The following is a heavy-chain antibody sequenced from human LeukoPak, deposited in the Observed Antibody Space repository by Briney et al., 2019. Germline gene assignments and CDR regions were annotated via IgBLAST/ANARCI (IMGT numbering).Heavy chain of an antibody. V-gene: IGHV3-30*02. D-gene: IGHD1-26*01. CDR1: GFTFSSYA. Sequence: GGSLRLSCAASGFTFSSYAMHWVRQAPGKGLEWVAFTRFDGSNKHYADSVKGRFTISRDNSKNTLNLQMNSLRAEDTAVYYCAKGGERGSYYFDSWGQGTLVTVSS. J-gene: IGHJ4*02. CDR2: TRFDGSNK. CDR3: AKGGERGSYYFDS.